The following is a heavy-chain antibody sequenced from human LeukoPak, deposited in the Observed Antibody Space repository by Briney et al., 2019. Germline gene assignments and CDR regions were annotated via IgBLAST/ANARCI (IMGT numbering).Heavy chain of an antibody. CDR3: AKKPRMAARPSYYFDY. CDR2: ISGSGGST. CDR1: GFTFSSYA. Sequence: GGSLRLSCAASGFTFSSYAMSWVRQAPGKGLEWVSAISGSGGSTYYADSVKGRFTISRDNSKNTLYLQMNSLRAEDTAVYYCAKKPRMAARPSYYFDYWGQGTLVTVSS. V-gene: IGHV3-23*01. D-gene: IGHD6-6*01. J-gene: IGHJ4*02.